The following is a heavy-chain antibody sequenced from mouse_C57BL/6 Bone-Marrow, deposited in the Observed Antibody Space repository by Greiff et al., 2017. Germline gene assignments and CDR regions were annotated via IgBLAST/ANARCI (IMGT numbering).Heavy chain of an antibody. CDR3: ARWGFGFYAMDY. D-gene: IGHD2-2*01. V-gene: IGHV1-75*01. CDR2: IFPGSGST. CDR1: GYTFTDYY. Sequence: QVQLQQPGPELVKPGASVKISCKASGYTFTDYYINWVKQRPGQGLEWIGWIFPGSGSTYYNEKFKGKATLTVDKSSSTAYLLLSSLTSEDSAVYFCARWGFGFYAMDYWGQGTSVTVSS. J-gene: IGHJ4*01.